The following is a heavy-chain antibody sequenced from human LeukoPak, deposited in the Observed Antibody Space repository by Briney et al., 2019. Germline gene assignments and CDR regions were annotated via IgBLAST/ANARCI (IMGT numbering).Heavy chain of an antibody. J-gene: IGHJ5*02. CDR1: GYTITSYY. CDR3: ARDNLVGDNAWWFDP. Sequence: ASVKVSCKASGYTITSYYMHWVRQAPGQGLEWMGLINPTGGSTGYAQKFQGRVTMTRDMSTSTDYMELSSLRSEDTAIYYSARDNLVGDNAWWFDPWGQGTLVTVSS. V-gene: IGHV1-46*01. D-gene: IGHD1-26*01. CDR2: INPTGGST.